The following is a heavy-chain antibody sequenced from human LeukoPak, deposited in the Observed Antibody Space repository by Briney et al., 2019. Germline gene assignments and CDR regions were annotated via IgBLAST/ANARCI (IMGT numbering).Heavy chain of an antibody. D-gene: IGHD4-23*01. Sequence: PGGSPRLSCATSELTFNNAWMSWVRQAPGKGLEWVGRIKSKTDGGTTDYATPVKGRFTISRDDSKNTLYLQMNSLEAEDTAVYYCTTQLRWEKEVDYWGQGTLLTVSP. CDR2: IKSKTDGGTT. J-gene: IGHJ4*02. V-gene: IGHV3-15*01. CDR1: ELTFNNAW. CDR3: TTQLRWEKEVDY.